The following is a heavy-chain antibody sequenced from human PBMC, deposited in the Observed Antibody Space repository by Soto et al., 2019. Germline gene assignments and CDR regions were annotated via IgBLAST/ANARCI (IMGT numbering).Heavy chain of an antibody. CDR1: GFTVSSYG. D-gene: IGHD1-20*01. CDR2: IWCDGSNK. CDR3: ASDRNWNHMTRYYYGMHX. V-gene: IGHV3-33*01. J-gene: IGHJ6*02. Sequence: GSLRRSWVASGFTVSSYGMHWVRQAPGKGLELVAVIWCDGSNKYYADSVKGRFTIARHNYKNTLYLQMNSLRAEDTAVYYCASDRNWNHMTRYYYGMHXWGQATTLTVS.